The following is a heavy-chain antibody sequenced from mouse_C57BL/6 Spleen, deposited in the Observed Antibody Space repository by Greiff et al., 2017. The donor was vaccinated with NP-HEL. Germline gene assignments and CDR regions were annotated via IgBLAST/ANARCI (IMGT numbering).Heavy chain of an antibody. CDR3: ARTANYSNYPDY. CDR1: GYTFTDYN. CDR2: INPNNGGT. Sequence: VQLQQSGPELVKPGASVKMSCKASGYTFTDYNMHWVKQSHGKSLEWIGYINPNNGGTSYNQKFKGKATLTVNKSSRTAYMELRSLTSEESAVYYCARTANYSNYPDYWGQGTTLTVSS. D-gene: IGHD2-5*01. J-gene: IGHJ2*01. V-gene: IGHV1-22*01.